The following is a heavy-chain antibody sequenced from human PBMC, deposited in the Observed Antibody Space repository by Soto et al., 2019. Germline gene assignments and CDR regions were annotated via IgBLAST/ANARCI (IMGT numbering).Heavy chain of an antibody. CDR2: ISSSSNYI. CDR3: ARVPSSRDYWFDP. CDR1: GFTFSSYS. Sequence: VGSLRLSCAATGFTFSSYSMNWVRHAPGKGLEWVSFISSSSNYIYYADLVKGRFTISRDNAKNSLYLQMNSLRAEDTAVYYCARVPSSRDYWFDPWGQGTLVTVSS. V-gene: IGHV3-21*01. D-gene: IGHD3-10*01. J-gene: IGHJ5*02.